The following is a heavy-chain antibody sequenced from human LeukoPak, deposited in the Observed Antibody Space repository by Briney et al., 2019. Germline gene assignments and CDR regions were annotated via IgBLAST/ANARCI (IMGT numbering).Heavy chain of an antibody. Sequence: GGSLRLSCAASGFTFSSYSMNWVRQAPGKELEWVSYISSSSSTIYYEDSVKGRFTISRDNAKNSLYLQMNSLRAEDTAVYYCARDRAILGAFYIWGQGTMVTVSS. CDR3: ARDRAILGAFYI. J-gene: IGHJ3*02. V-gene: IGHV3-48*01. CDR1: GFTFSSYS. CDR2: ISSSSSTI. D-gene: IGHD3-16*01.